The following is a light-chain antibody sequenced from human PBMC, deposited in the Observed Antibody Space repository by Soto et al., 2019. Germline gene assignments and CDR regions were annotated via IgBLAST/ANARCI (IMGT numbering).Light chain of an antibody. CDR2: EVN. Sequence: QSALTQPASVSGSPGQSITISCTGTSSNVGSYKLVSWYQQHPGKAPKLMIFEVNKRPSGVSNRFSGSKSGNTASLTISGLQPEDEADYYCCSYARSSTYVFGTGTKGTVL. CDR1: SSNVGSYKL. CDR3: CSYARSSTYV. J-gene: IGLJ1*01. V-gene: IGLV2-23*02.